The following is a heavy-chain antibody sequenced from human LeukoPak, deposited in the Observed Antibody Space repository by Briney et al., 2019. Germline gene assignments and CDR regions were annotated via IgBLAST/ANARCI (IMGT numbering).Heavy chain of an antibody. CDR3: AREDSSSSGA. CDR1: GYNFISSG. D-gene: IGHD6-6*01. V-gene: IGHV1-69*13. J-gene: IGHJ5*02. Sequence: SVKVSCKASGYNFISSGVTWVRQAPGQGLEWMGGIIPIFGTANYAQKFQGRVTITADESTSTAYMELSSLRSEDTAVYYCAREDSSSSGAWGQGTLVTVSS. CDR2: IIPIFGTA.